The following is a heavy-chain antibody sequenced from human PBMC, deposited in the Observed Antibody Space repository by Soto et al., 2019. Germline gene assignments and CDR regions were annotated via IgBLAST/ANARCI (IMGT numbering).Heavy chain of an antibody. V-gene: IGHV3-23*01. D-gene: IGHD1-26*01. J-gene: IGHJ4*02. Sequence: GGSLRLSCAASGFTFYSSAMSWVRQAPGKGLEWVSAISTTGGNTLYADSVKGRFTISRDNSKNTLYLQMNSLRAEDTATYYCAKPSGGSYPESRVFDSWGQGTRVTVSS. CDR1: GFTFYSSA. CDR2: ISTTGGNT. CDR3: AKPSGGSYPESRVFDS.